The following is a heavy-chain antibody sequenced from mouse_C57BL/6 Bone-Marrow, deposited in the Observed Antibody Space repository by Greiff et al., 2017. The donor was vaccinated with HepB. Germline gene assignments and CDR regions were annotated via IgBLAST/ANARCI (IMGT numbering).Heavy chain of an antibody. CDR3: AKEGIYYDYDGDY. CDR2: ISYDGSN. V-gene: IGHV3-6*01. Sequence: EVKLQESGPGLVKPSQSLSLTCSVTGYSITSGYYWNWIRQFPGTKLEWMGYISYDGSNNYNPSLKNRISITRDTSKNQFFLKLNSVTTEDTATYYCAKEGIYYDYDGDYWGQGTTLTVSS. D-gene: IGHD2-4*01. CDR1: GYSITSGYY. J-gene: IGHJ2*01.